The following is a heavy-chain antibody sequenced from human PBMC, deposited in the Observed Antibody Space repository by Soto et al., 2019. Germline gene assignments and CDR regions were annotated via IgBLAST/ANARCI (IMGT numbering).Heavy chain of an antibody. Sequence: QVQLVQSGAEVKKPGSSVKVSCKASGGTFSSYTISWVRQAPGQGLEWMGRIIPILGIANYAQKFQGRVMITADNSTSTAYMELSSLRSEDTAVYYCARDAHTAMVFWGQGTLVTVSS. CDR3: ARDAHTAMVF. CDR2: IIPILGIA. J-gene: IGHJ4*02. D-gene: IGHD5-18*01. CDR1: GGTFSSYT. V-gene: IGHV1-69*08.